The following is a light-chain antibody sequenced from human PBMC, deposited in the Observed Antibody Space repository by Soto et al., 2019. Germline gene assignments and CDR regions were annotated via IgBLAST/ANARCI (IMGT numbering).Light chain of an antibody. V-gene: IGLV1-44*01. CDR1: TSNIGRNT. CDR3: ATWYDSLDGPV. Sequence: QSLPTQPPSASGTPGQRGTISCSGITSNIGRNTVNWYQQLPGTAPKLLISVDDQRPSGVPDRLSGSRSGTSASLAISGLQSEDKADYYCATWYDSLDGPVFGGGTKLTVL. CDR2: VDD. J-gene: IGLJ3*02.